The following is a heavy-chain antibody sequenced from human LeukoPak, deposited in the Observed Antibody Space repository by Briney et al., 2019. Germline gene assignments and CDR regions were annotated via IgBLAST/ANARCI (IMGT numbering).Heavy chain of an antibody. D-gene: IGHD5-12*01. V-gene: IGHV3-64D*06. J-gene: IGHJ4*02. CDR1: GFTFGSYI. CDR2: ISSNGGST. Sequence: GGSLRLSCAASGFTFGSYIMNWVRQAPGKGLEYVSAISSNGGSTYYADSVKGRFTISRDNSKNTLYLQMRSLRAEDTALYYCVKVRDSGYLRRYFDYWGQGTLVTVSS. CDR3: VKVRDSGYLRRYFDY.